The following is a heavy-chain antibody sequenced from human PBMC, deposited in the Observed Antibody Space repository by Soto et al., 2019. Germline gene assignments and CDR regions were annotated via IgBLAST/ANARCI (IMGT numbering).Heavy chain of an antibody. D-gene: IGHD3-3*01. J-gene: IGHJ6*03. CDR3: ARDKRYYDLLSGYSLRRHKMYYMDV. Sequence: GGSLRLSCAASGFTFSSYAMSWVRQAPGKGLEWVSAISGSGGSTYYADSVKGRFTISRDNSKNTLYLQMNSQRAEDTAVYYYARDKRYYDLLSGYSLRRHKMYYMDVCGKRTTATVSS. CDR1: GFTFSSYA. CDR2: ISGSGGST. V-gene: IGHV3-23*01.